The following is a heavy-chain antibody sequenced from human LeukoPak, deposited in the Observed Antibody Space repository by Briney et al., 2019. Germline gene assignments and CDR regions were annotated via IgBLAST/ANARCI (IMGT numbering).Heavy chain of an antibody. CDR2: ISYSGST. V-gene: IGHV4-38-2*01. J-gene: IGHJ1*01. Sequence: SETLSLTCAVSGYSISNGYYWGWIRQPPGKGLECIGSISYSGSTYYNPSLKSRVTISVDTSKNHLSLKLSSVTAADTAVYYCATDSNRGILEWFQYWGQGSLVTVSS. D-gene: IGHD3-3*01. CDR1: GYSISNGYY. CDR3: ATDSNRGILEWFQY.